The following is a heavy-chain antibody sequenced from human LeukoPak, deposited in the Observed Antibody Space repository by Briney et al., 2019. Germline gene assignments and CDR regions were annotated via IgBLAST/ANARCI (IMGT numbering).Heavy chain of an antibody. CDR3: ARVAGWHWFDP. J-gene: IGHJ5*02. CDR2: RPSGDDT. CDR1: GFPFSSYD. Sequence: GGSLRLSCAASGFPFSSYDMTWVRQAPGRGLGWVSSRPSGDDTHYGDSVKGRFTISRDNSKNTVYLQMNNMRVDDTAVYYCARVAGWHWFDPWGQGTLVTVSS. D-gene: IGHD6-19*01. V-gene: IGHV3-23*01.